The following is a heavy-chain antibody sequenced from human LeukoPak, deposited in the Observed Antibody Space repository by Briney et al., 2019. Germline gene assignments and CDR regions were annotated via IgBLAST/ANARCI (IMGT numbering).Heavy chain of an antibody. CDR1: GFTFSSYA. V-gene: IGHV3-30-3*01. D-gene: IGHD3-10*01. CDR2: ISYDGSNK. CDR3: ARDRGTGGSGSYAYYGMDV. J-gene: IGHJ6*02. Sequence: GRSLRLSCAASGFTFSSYAMHWVRQAPGKGLEWVAVISYDGSNKYYADSVKGRFTISRDNSKNTLYLQMNRLRAEDTAVYYCARDRGTGGSGSYAYYGMDVWGQGTTVTISS.